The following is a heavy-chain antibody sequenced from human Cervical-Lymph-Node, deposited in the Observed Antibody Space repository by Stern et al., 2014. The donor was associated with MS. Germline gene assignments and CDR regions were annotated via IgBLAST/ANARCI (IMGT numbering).Heavy chain of an antibody. CDR3: AGGERSTWFGDDYSYYYGMAV. CDR1: GGTFSTYA. D-gene: IGHD3-10*01. Sequence: VQLVESGAEVKKPGPSVKVSCKVSGGTFSTYAISWVRQAPGQGLEWMGNIIPIFGTTPFAQHFLARPTITADEPTGTSFMELSSLRSADTAVYYWAGGERSTWFGDDYSYYYGMAVWGQGTTVTVSS. CDR2: IIPIFGTT. J-gene: IGHJ6*02. V-gene: IGHV1-69*18.